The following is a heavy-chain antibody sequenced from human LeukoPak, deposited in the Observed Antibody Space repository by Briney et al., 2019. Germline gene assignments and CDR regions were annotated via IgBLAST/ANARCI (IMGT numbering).Heavy chain of an antibody. D-gene: IGHD5-18*01. J-gene: IGHJ4*02. Sequence: GGSLRLSCAASGFTFSSYAMRWVRQAPGKGLEWVAVISYDGSNKYYADSVKGRFTISRDNSKNTLYLQMNSLRAEDTAVYYCARADGGSYTAMPYWGQGTLVTVSS. CDR3: ARADGGSYTAMPY. CDR2: ISYDGSNK. V-gene: IGHV3-30-3*01. CDR1: GFTFSSYA.